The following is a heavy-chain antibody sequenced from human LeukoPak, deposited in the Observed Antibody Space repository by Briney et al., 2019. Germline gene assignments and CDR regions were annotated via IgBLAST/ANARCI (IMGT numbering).Heavy chain of an antibody. Sequence: GGSRRLSCAASGFTFSSYGMHWVRQAPGKGLEWVAVISYDGSNKYYADSVKGRFTISRDNSKNTLYLQMNSLRAEDTAVYYCAKAEGYCSSTSCKTPFDYWGQGTLVTVSS. CDR1: GFTFSSYG. D-gene: IGHD2-2*01. CDR2: ISYDGSNK. CDR3: AKAEGYCSSTSCKTPFDY. J-gene: IGHJ4*02. V-gene: IGHV3-30*18.